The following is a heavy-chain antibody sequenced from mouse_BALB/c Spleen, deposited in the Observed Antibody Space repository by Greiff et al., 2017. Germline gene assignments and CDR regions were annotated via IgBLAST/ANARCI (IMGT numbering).Heavy chain of an antibody. Sequence: EVNVVESGGGLVQPGGSMKLSCVASGFTFSNYWMNWVRQSPEKGLEWVAEIRLKSNNYATHYAESVKGRFTISRDDSKSSVYLQMNNLRAEDTGIYYCTRADYYGSPFAYWGQGTLVTVSA. CDR2: IRLKSNNYAT. D-gene: IGHD1-1*01. V-gene: IGHV6-6*02. CDR1: GFTFSNYW. CDR3: TRADYYGSPFAY. J-gene: IGHJ3*01.